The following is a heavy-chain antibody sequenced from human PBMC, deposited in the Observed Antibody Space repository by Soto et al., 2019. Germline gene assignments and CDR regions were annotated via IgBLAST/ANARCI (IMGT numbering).Heavy chain of an antibody. V-gene: IGHV3-13*01. CDR2: IGTAGDT. J-gene: IGHJ6*02. D-gene: IGHD5-18*01. CDR1: GFTFSSYD. Sequence: GGSLRLSCAASGFTFSSYDMHWVRQATGKGLEWVSAIGTAGDTYYPGSVKGRFTISKENAKNSLYLQMNSLRAEDTAVYYCARAPYGYSYGYDYYYGMDVWGQGTTVTVSS. CDR3: ARAPYGYSYGYDYYYGMDV.